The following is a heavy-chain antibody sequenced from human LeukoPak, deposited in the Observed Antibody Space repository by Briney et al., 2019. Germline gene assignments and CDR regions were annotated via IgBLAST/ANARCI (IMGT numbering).Heavy chain of an antibody. Sequence: TSETLSLTCAVYGGSFSVYYWSWVRHPPGEGLEWIGESNDSGSTNYNPSLKSRVTIAVDTSKNQFSLKLSSVTAADTAVYYCARGSDSPYDYVNKDYWGQGTLVTVSS. CDR1: GGSFSVYY. V-gene: IGHV4-34*01. D-gene: IGHD3-16*01. CDR2: SNDSGST. J-gene: IGHJ4*02. CDR3: ARGSDSPYDYVNKDY.